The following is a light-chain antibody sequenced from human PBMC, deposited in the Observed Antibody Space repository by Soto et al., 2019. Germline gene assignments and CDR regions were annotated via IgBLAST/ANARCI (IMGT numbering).Light chain of an antibody. CDR3: QQCNNWPQWT. CDR2: DAS. Sequence: EIVVTQSPATLSFSPGERSTLSCRASQSVGTFFAWYQQKPGQAPRLLIYDASNRATGIPPRFSGSGSGTDFTLTISSLEPEDFAVYYCQQCNNWPQWTFGQGTKVDIK. CDR1: QSVGTF. V-gene: IGKV3-11*01. J-gene: IGKJ1*01.